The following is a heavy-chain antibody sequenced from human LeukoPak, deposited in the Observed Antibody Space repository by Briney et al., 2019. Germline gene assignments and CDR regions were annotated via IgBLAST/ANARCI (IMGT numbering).Heavy chain of an antibody. Sequence: GGSLRLSCAASGFTFSSYEMNWVRQAPGKGLEWVSYISSSGSTIYYADSVKGRFTISRDNAKNSLYLQMNSLRAEDTAVYYCARDGGWYSYYYYGMDVWGKGTTVTVSS. CDR3: ARDGGWYSYYYYGMDV. D-gene: IGHD6-19*01. V-gene: IGHV3-48*03. J-gene: IGHJ6*04. CDR2: ISSSGSTI. CDR1: GFTFSSYE.